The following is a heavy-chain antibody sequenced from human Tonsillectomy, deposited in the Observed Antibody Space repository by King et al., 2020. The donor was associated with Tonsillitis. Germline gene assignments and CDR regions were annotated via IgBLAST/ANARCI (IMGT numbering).Heavy chain of an antibody. CDR2: ISGSGGST. Sequence: VQLVESGGGLVQPGGSLRLSCAASGFTLSSYAMTWVRQAPGKGLEWVSGISGSGGSTYYADSVKGRFTISRDTSKNTLYLQMNSLRAEDTAVYYCARTHYDFWSGYYTVSDYWGQGTLVTVSS. J-gene: IGHJ4*02. D-gene: IGHD3-3*01. CDR3: ARTHYDFWSGYYTVSDY. CDR1: GFTLSSYA. V-gene: IGHV3-23*04.